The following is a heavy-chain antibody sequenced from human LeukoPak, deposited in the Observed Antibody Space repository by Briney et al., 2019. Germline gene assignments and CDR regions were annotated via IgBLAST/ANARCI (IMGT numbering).Heavy chain of an antibody. V-gene: IGHV1-24*01. CDR2: FDPEDGET. CDR1: GYTLTELS. Sequence: ASVKVSCKVSGYTLTELSMHWVRPAPGKGLEWMGGFDPEDGETIYAQKLQGRVTMTEDTSTDTAYMELSSLRSEDTAVYYCATVSAPLDPIFDYWGQGTLVTVSS. J-gene: IGHJ4*02. CDR3: ATVSAPLDPIFDY. D-gene: IGHD2-21*01.